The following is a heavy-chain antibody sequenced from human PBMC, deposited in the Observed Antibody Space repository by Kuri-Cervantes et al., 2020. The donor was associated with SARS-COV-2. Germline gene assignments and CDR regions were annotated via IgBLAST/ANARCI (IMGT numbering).Heavy chain of an antibody. CDR1: GYSFTCYW. J-gene: IGHJ4*02. D-gene: IGHD3-22*01. CDR2: IYPGDADT. V-gene: IGHV5-51*01. Sequence: GGSLRLSCKRSGYSFTCYWIGWVPQMPGKGLEWMGIIYPGDADTRYSPYFQGQVTISADKSISTAYLQWSSLKASDTAMYYCARLVTMISWLGYWGQGTLVTVSS. CDR3: ARLVTMISWLGY.